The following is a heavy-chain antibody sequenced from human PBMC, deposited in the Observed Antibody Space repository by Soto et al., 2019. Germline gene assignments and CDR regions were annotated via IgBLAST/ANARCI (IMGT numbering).Heavy chain of an antibody. V-gene: IGHV3-11*01. CDR2: ISSSGSTI. CDR1: GFTFSDYY. J-gene: IGHJ4*02. Sequence: GGSLRLSCAASGFTFSDYYMSWIRQAPGKGLEWVSYISSSGSTIYYADSVKGRFTISRDNAKNSLYLRMNSLRAEDTAVYYCAREQWNYGSGSYDFVDYWGQGTLVTVSS. D-gene: IGHD3-10*01. CDR3: AREQWNYGSGSYDFVDY.